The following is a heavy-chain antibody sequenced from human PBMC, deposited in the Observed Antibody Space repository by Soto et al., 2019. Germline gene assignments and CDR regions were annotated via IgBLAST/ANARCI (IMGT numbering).Heavy chain of an antibody. CDR1: GFTFSSYS. CDR3: ARELELRGRYDDYGMDV. V-gene: IGHV3-21*01. J-gene: IGHJ6*02. D-gene: IGHD1-7*01. Sequence: EVQLVASGGGLVKPGGSLRLSCAASGFTFSSYSMNWVRQAPGKGLEWVSSISSSSSYIYYADSVKGRFTISRDNAKNSLSLKMNSLRAADTAVYYCARELELRGRYDDYGMDVWCQGTTVTVS. CDR2: ISSSSSYI.